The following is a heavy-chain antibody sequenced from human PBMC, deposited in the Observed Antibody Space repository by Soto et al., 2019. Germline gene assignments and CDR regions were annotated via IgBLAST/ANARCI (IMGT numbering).Heavy chain of an antibody. CDR2: IYYSGST. CDR1: GGSISSYY. D-gene: IGHD5-18*01. J-gene: IGHJ4*02. V-gene: IGHV4-59*01. Sequence: QVQLQESGPGLVKPSETLSLTCTVSGGSISSYYWSWIRQPPGKGLEWIGYIYYSGSTNYNPSLKSRVTISVDTSKTQFSLKLSSVPAADTAVYYCARGRGDTAMAWYYWGQGTLVTVSS. CDR3: ARGRGDTAMAWYY.